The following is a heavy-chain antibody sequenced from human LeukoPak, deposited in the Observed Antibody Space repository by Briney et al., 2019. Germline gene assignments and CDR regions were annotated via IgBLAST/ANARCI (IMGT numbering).Heavy chain of an antibody. CDR2: ISSSSSYI. CDR1: GFTFRSYS. J-gene: IGHJ5*02. D-gene: IGHD2-2*01. CDR3: ARVNLDIVVVPAAILIQGWFDP. Sequence: GGFLRLSCAASGFTFRSYSMNWVRQAPGKGLEWVSSISSSSSYIYYADSVKGRFTISRDNAKNSLYLQMNSLRAEDTAVYYCARVNLDIVVVPAAILIQGWFDPWGQGTLVTVSS. V-gene: IGHV3-21*01.